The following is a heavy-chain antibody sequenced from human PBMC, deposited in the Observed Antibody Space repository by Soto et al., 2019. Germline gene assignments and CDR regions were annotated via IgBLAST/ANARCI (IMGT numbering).Heavy chain of an antibody. D-gene: IGHD3-16*01. CDR3: ARSLGMGGDGYN. J-gene: IGHJ4*02. CDR2: ISSSGRTI. Sequence: QVPLVESGGDLVKPGGSLRLSFAASGFTSSDYYMRWIRQAPGKGLEWVSYISSSGRTIYYADSVKGRFTISRDNAKNSLYLQMNSLRAEDTAVYYCARSLGMGGDGYNWGQGTLVTVSS. CDR1: GFTSSDYY. V-gene: IGHV3-11*01.